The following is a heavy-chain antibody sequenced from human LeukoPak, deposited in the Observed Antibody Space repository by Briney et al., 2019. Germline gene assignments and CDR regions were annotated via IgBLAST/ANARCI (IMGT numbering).Heavy chain of an antibody. CDR1: GGSISSCSYY. CDR2: IYYSGST. J-gene: IGHJ4*02. CDR3: ARHIDY. Sequence: SETLSLTCTVSGGSISSCSYYWGWLRPPPGQGLVWVGSIYYSGSTYSNPSLKRRATISVDTSKNQFSLMISSVTAAETALYYCARHIDYWGQGTLVTVSS. V-gene: IGHV4-39*01.